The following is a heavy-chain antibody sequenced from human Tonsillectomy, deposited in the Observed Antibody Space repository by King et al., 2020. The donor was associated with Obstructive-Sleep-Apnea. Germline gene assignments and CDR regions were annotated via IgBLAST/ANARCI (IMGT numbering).Heavy chain of an antibody. CDR2: IYPSDSDT. Sequence: VQLVESEAEVKKPGESLKISCKGSGYSFTSYWIGWVRQMPGKGLEWMGIIYPSDSDTRYSPSFQGQVTISADKSISTAYLQWSTLKASDTAIYYCAVAGPVFIADYHIDVWGQGTTVTVSS. CDR1: GYSFTSYW. D-gene: IGHD6-13*01. V-gene: IGHV5-51*01. CDR3: AVAGPVFIADYHIDV. J-gene: IGHJ6*02.